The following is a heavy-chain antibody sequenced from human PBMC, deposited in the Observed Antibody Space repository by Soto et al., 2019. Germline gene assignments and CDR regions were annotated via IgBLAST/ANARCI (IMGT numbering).Heavy chain of an antibody. V-gene: IGHV3-72*01. D-gene: IGHD5-12*01. CDR2: TKNIGNNYAT. J-gene: IGHJ4*02. Sequence: EVQVVESGGGLVQPGGSLRLSCAASGFTISDHFIDWVRQAPGKGLEWVGRTKNIGNNYATEYAASVKGRFTISRDDSRNSVYLYMHRLKSEDTAVYFCARGGNEYRYWGQGTLVTVSS. CDR3: ARGGNEYRY. CDR1: GFTISDHF.